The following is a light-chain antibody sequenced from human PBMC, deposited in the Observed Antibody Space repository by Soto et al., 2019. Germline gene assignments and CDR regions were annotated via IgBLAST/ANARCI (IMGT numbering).Light chain of an antibody. CDR2: EVS. Sequence: QSALTQPASVSGSPGQSITISCTGTSSDVGGYNYVSWYQQHPGKAPKLMIYEVSNRPSGFSNRFSGSKSGNTASLTISGLPAEDEADYYCSSYTSSSTYVFGTGTKLTVL. J-gene: IGLJ1*01. V-gene: IGLV2-14*01. CDR1: SSDVGGYNY. CDR3: SSYTSSSTYV.